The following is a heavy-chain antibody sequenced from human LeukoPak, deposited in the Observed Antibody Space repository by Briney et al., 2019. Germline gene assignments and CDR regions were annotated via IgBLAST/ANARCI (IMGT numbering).Heavy chain of an antibody. Sequence: SQTLSLTCAISGDSVSSTSSAWNWIRQSPSGGLEWLGRTYCRSKWYNDYAVSVKSRITINPDTSKNQFSLQLNSVTPEDTAVYYCARGVMEGSYAFDIWGQGTMVTVSS. V-gene: IGHV6-1*01. J-gene: IGHJ3*02. CDR2: TYCRSKWYN. CDR1: GDSVSSTSSA. D-gene: IGHD2-21*01. CDR3: ARGVMEGSYAFDI.